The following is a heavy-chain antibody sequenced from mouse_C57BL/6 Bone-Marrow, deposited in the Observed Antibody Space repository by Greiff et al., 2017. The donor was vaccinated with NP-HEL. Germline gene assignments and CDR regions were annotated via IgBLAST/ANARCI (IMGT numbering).Heavy chain of an antibody. CDR3: ARGWYYGSSYGFAY. D-gene: IGHD1-1*01. J-gene: IGHJ3*01. CDR1: GYSFTSYY. Sequence: QVQLKESGPELVKPGASVKISCKASGYSFTSYYIHWVKQRPGQGLEWIGWIYPGSGNTKYNEKFKGKATLTADTSSSTAYMQLSSLTSEDSAVYYCARGWYYGSSYGFAYWGQGTLVTVSA. V-gene: IGHV1-66*01. CDR2: IYPGSGNT.